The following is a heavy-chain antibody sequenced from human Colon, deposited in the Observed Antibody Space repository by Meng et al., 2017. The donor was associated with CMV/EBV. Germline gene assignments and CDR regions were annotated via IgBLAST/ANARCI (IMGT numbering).Heavy chain of an antibody. Sequence: ASVKVSCKASGYTFTNYYMHWVRQAPGQGYEWMGVINSSGGSTSHAHKFQGRLTMTRDTSTSTVYMELSSLRSEDTAVYYCARTDAESSGWYGGLDYWGQGTLVTVSS. J-gene: IGHJ4*02. V-gene: IGHV1-46*01. CDR1: GYTFTNYY. CDR3: ARTDAESSGWYGGLDY. CDR2: INSSGGST. D-gene: IGHD6-19*01.